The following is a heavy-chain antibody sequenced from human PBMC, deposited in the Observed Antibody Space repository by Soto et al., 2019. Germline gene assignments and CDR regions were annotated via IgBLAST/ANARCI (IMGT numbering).Heavy chain of an antibody. CDR2: INYDGRTR. J-gene: IGHJ4*02. V-gene: IGHV3-74*01. D-gene: IGHD4-17*01. CDR3: SRVGYGAYRFDS. Sequence: EVQLVESGGGLVQPGGSLRLSCAASGFTFSSYWMHWVRQAPGEGLVWGSRINYDGRTRSYADSVKCRFTISSDNTKNTMFLQMNSLRAEDTAVYYCSRVGYGAYRFDSWGQGTLVT. CDR1: GFTFSSYW.